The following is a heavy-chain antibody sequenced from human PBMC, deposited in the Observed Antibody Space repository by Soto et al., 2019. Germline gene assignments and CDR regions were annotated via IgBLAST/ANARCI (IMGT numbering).Heavy chain of an antibody. J-gene: IGHJ4*02. V-gene: IGHV4-59*01. CDR1: GASIDNYY. Sequence: SETLSLTCSVSGASIDNYYYSWIGQPPGKGLEWIGLVFYSGSIAYNPSLKSRVTISVDTSNNQFSLRLSSVTATDTAVYYCARGDPANTKYYFHLWGPGTLVTVSS. CDR3: ARGDPANTKYYFHL. CDR2: VFYSGSI.